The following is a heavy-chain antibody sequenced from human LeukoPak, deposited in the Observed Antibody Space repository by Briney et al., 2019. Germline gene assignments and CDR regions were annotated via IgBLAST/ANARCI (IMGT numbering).Heavy chain of an antibody. CDR2: IKSKTDGGTT. Sequence: GGSLRLSCAASGFTFSSYAMSWVRQAPGKGLEWVGRIKSKTDGGTTDYAAPVKGRFTISRDDSKNTLYLQMNSLKTEDTAVYYCTTDSSVYYYGSGSSTQFDYWGQGTLVTVSS. V-gene: IGHV3-15*01. CDR1: GFTFSSYA. CDR3: TTDSSVYYYGSGSSTQFDY. J-gene: IGHJ4*02. D-gene: IGHD3-10*01.